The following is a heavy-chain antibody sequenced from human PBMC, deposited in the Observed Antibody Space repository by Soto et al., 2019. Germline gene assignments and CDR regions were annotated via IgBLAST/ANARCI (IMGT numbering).Heavy chain of an antibody. D-gene: IGHD2-21*02. V-gene: IGHV1-46*01. CDR3: ARGGHVVVVTAAFDY. CDR1: GDTFTNYY. J-gene: IGHJ4*02. CDR2: VNPSGGHT. Sequence: QVQLMQSGAEVKKPGASVKVSCKASGDTFTNYYIHWVRQAPGQGLEWMGIVNPSGGHTTYSQNFLGRVTKTRDTSTSTLYMELTSLTSDDTAVYYCARGGHVVVVTAAFDYWGQGTLVTVSS.